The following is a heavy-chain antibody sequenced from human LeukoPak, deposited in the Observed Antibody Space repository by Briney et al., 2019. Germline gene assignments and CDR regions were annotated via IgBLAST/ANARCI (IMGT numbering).Heavy chain of an antibody. CDR2: IYWDDDK. Sequence: TLSLTCTVSGGSISSYYWSWIRQPPGKALEWLALIYWDDDKRYSPSLKSRLTITKDTSKNQVVLTMTNMDPVDTATYYCAHSREWPFDYWGQGTLVTVSS. CDR1: GGSISSYYW. D-gene: IGHD3-3*01. CDR3: AHSREWPFDY. V-gene: IGHV2-5*08. J-gene: IGHJ4*02.